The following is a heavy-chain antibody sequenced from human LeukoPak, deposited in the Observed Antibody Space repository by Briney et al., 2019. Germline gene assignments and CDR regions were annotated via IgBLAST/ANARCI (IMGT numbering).Heavy chain of an antibody. J-gene: IGHJ4*02. D-gene: IGHD1-26*01. Sequence: GGSLRLSCAASGFTFSSYGMHWVRQAPGKGLEWVAIIYYDGSDKYYADSVKGRFTISRDNSKNTLYLQMNSLRAEDTAVYYCAKWGWYSGSFGSNFDYWGQGTLVTVSS. CDR2: IYYDGSDK. CDR1: GFTFSSYG. CDR3: AKWGWYSGSFGSNFDY. V-gene: IGHV3-30*02.